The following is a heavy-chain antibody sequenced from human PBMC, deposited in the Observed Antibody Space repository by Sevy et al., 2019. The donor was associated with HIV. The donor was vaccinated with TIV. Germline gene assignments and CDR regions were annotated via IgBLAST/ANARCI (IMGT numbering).Heavy chain of an antibody. Sequence: GGSLRLSCAASSFTFSHAWMSWVRQAPGKGLEWVGLIKSNTDGGTTDYAAPVKGRFAISTDDSKNTLYLQMDSLKTEDTGVYFCTTEAYGKHFDSWGQGTLVTVSS. V-gene: IGHV3-15*01. J-gene: IGHJ4*02. CDR1: SFTFSHAW. D-gene: IGHD4-17*01. CDR2: IKSNTDGGTT. CDR3: TTEAYGKHFDS.